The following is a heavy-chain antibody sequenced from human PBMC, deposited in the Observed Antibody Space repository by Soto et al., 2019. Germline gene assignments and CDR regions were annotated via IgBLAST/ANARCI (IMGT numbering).Heavy chain of an antibody. J-gene: IGHJ5*02. CDR3: ARHVVIPRGWFDP. CDR2: IDPSDSYT. D-gene: IGHD2-21*01. CDR1: GYSFTSYW. Sequence: LKISCKGSGYSFTSYWISWVRQMPGKGLEWMGRIDPSDSYTNYSPSFQGHVTISADKSISTAYLQWSSLKASDTAMYYCARHVVIPRGWFDPWGQGTLVTVSS. V-gene: IGHV5-10-1*01.